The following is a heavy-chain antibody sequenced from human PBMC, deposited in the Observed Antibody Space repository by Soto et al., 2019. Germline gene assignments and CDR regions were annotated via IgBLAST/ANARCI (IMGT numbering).Heavy chain of an antibody. CDR2: IIPLFGTA. CDR1: GGTFSTYA. Sequence: SVKVSCKASGGTFSTYAIDWVRQAPGQGLEWMGGIIPLFGTAKYAQNFQGRITITADESTNTAYMELRSLRSQDTAVYYCARGVHYDSSGYYYFYWGQGTLLTVSS. V-gene: IGHV1-69*13. D-gene: IGHD3-22*01. J-gene: IGHJ4*02. CDR3: ARGVHYDSSGYYYFY.